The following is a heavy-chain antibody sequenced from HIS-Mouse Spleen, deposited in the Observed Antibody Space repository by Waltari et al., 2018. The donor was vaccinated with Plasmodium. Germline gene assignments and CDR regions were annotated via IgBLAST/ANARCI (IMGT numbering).Heavy chain of an antibody. D-gene: IGHD3-3*01. CDR2: IYYSGST. CDR1: GASISISS. V-gene: IGHV4-59*01. J-gene: IGHJ4*02. CDR3: ARGYDFWSGYSPYFDY. Sequence: QLQLQESGPGLVKPSETLSLTCNVSGASISISSSSWIRQPPGKGLEWIGYIYYSGSTNYNPSLKSRVTISVDTSKNQFSLKLSSVTAADTAVYYCARGYDFWSGYSPYFDYWGQGTLVTVSS.